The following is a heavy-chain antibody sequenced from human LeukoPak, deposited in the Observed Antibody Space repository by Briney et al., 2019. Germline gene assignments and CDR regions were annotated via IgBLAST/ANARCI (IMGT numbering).Heavy chain of an antibody. V-gene: IGHV1-46*01. D-gene: IGHD3-10*01. CDR1: GYTFTSYY. J-gene: IGHJ6*03. CDR2: INPSGGST. Sequence: ASVKVSCKASGYTFTSYYMHWVRQAPGQGLEWMGIINPSGGSTSYAQKFQGGVTMTRDMSTSTVYMELSSLRSEDTAVYYCARDPVDTMVRGHYYYYYMDVWGKGTTVTVSS. CDR3: ARDPVDTMVRGHYYYYYMDV.